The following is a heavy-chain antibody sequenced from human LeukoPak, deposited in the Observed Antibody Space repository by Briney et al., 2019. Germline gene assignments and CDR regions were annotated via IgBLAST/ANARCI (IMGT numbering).Heavy chain of an antibody. CDR2: IYYSGST. J-gene: IGHJ6*03. CDR1: GGSFSGYY. Sequence: SETLSLTCAVYGGSFSGYYWGWIRQPPGKGLEWIGSIYYSGSTYYNPSLKSRVTISVDTSKNQFSLKLSSVTAADTAVYYCARVLRKGPYGDGGYFYFFMDVWGKGTTVTVSS. D-gene: IGHD4-17*01. V-gene: IGHV4-34*01. CDR3: ARVLRKGPYGDGGYFYFFMDV.